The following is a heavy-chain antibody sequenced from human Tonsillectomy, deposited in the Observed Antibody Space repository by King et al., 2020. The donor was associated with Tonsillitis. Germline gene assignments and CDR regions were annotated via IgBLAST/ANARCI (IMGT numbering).Heavy chain of an antibody. Sequence: VQLVESGGGLVQPGGSLRLSCAASGFTFSSYDMHWVRQATGKGLEWVSSIGTAGDTYYRGSVKGRFTISRENAKNSLYLQMNSLRAGDTAVNYCAREGYSSSLGYWGQGTLVTVSS. CDR2: IGTAGDT. CDR1: GFTFSSYD. J-gene: IGHJ4*02. V-gene: IGHV3-13*04. D-gene: IGHD6-19*01. CDR3: AREGYSSSLGY.